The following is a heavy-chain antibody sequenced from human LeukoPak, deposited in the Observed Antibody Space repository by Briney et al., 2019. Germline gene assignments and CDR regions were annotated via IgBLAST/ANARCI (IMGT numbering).Heavy chain of an antibody. CDR2: INHSGST. J-gene: IGHJ3*02. Sequence: SETLSLTCAVYGGSFSGYYWSWIRQPPGKGLEWIGEINHSGSTNYNPSLKSRVTISVDTSKNQFSLKLSSVTAADTAVYYCARGFAGSIVVVVAATPRVAFDIWGQGTMVTVSS. CDR1: GGSFSGYY. D-gene: IGHD2-15*01. CDR3: ARGFAGSIVVVVAATPRVAFDI. V-gene: IGHV4-34*01.